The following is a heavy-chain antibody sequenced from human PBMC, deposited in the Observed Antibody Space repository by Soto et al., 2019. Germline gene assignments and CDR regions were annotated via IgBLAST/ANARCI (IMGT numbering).Heavy chain of an antibody. CDR2: ISAYNGNT. D-gene: IGHD6-6*01. V-gene: IGHV1-18*01. Sequence: ASVKVSCKASGYTFTSYGISWVRQAPGQGLEWMGWISAYNGNTNYAQKLQGRVTMTTDTSTSTAYMELRSLRSDDTAVYYCARREHLVNYSYDGMDVWGQGTTVTVSS. J-gene: IGHJ6*02. CDR1: GYTFTSYG. CDR3: ARREHLVNYSYDGMDV.